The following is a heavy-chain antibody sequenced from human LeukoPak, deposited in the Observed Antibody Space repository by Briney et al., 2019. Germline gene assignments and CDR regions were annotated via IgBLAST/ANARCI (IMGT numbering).Heavy chain of an antibody. Sequence: GGSLRLSCAAAGPAFSTSAMTWVRQAPGKGLEWVSTISGSGGSTYYADSVKGRFTISRDNSENTLYLQMTSLRAEDTAVYFCAKGQTDYDFWSGYHTWGQGTLVTVSS. CDR3: AKGQTDYDFWSGYHT. CDR1: GPAFSTSA. V-gene: IGHV3-23*01. J-gene: IGHJ4*02. CDR2: ISGSGGST. D-gene: IGHD3-3*01.